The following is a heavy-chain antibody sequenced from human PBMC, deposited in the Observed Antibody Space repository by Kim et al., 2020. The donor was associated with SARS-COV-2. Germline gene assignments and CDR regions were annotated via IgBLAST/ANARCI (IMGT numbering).Heavy chain of an antibody. J-gene: IGHJ6*02. CDR3: AREVVTMVTSGYYYRYHGMDV. CDR2: IHYSAYTHYSDNT. D-gene: IGHD4-17*01. CDR1: GVSVSSGSYY. V-gene: IGHV4-61*01. Sequence: SETLSLTCTVSGVSVSSGSYYWSWIRQPPGKGLEWIGYIHYSAYTHYSDNTKYNPSLNSRVAISVDTSKNQFSLRLTSVTAADTAVYFCAREVVTMVTSGYYYRYHGMDVWGQGTTVTVSS.